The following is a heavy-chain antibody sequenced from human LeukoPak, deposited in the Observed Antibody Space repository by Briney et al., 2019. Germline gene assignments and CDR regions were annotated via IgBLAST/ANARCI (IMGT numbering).Heavy chain of an antibody. D-gene: IGHD3-22*01. Sequence: SVKVSCXASRGTLNSYAISWVRQAPGQGREWMGGIIPIFGTAKYAQKFKGRVTMPADESTSTAYMELSSLRSEDTAVYYCARGPPYYDSSGYYFVWGQGTLVTVSS. CDR2: IIPIFGTA. CDR3: ARGPPYYDSSGYYFV. J-gene: IGHJ4*02. CDR1: RGTLNSYA. V-gene: IGHV1-69*13.